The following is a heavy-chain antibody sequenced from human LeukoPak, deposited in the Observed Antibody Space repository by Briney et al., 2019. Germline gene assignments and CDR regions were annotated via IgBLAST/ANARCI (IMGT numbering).Heavy chain of an antibody. Sequence: GGSLRLSCAASEFSVGSNYMTWVRQAPGKGLEWVSSVSSSSSYIYYADSVKGRFTISRDNAKNSLYLQMNSLRAEDTAVYYCARDLNIVVVTVAFDIWGQGTIVTVSS. J-gene: IGHJ3*02. V-gene: IGHV3-21*01. CDR1: EFSVGSNY. CDR2: VSSSSSYI. D-gene: IGHD2-21*02. CDR3: ARDLNIVVVTVAFDI.